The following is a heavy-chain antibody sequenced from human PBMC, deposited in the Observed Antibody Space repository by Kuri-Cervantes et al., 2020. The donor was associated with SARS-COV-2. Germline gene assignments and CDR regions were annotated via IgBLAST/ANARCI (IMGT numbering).Heavy chain of an antibody. CDR1: GVPRTTSGVG. D-gene: IGHD2-21*02. J-gene: IGHJ3*02. V-gene: IGHV2-5*02. CDR3: ANLAYCGGDCYPRDAFDI. Sequence: GLTLAILRQILALRCTLSGVPRTTSGVGVGWIRQPPGKALEWLALIYWDEAKRYSPSLKSRLTITKDTSKNQVVLTMTNMDPVDTATYYCANLAYCGGDCYPRDAFDIWGQGTMVTVSS. CDR2: IYWDEAK.